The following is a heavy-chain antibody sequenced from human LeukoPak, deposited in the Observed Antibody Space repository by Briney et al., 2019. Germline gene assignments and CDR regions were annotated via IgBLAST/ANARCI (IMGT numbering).Heavy chain of an antibody. CDR1: GYTFTSYY. J-gene: IGHJ4*02. CDR3: ARGAIVVVPAAFSVDY. V-gene: IGHV1-46*01. Sequence: ASVKVSCKASGYTFTSYYLHWVRQAPGQGLEWMGTINPSGGSTSYAQKFQGRVTMTRDTSTSTVYMELSSLRSEDTAVYYCARGAIVVVPAAFSVDYWGQGTLVTVSS. D-gene: IGHD2-2*01. CDR2: INPSGGST.